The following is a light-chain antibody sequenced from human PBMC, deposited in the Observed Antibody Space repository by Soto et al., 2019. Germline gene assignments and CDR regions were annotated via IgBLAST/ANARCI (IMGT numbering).Light chain of an antibody. CDR1: QTISRR. CDR3: QQYDSYSAMYT. CDR2: DAS. V-gene: IGKV1-5*01. Sequence: DIQMTQSPSTLSASVGDRVTITCRASQTISRRLAWYQQKPGQAPKLLIYDASTLKSGVPSRFSGSGSGTEFTLTISSLQPNDFATYYCQQYDSYSAMYTFGQGTKLDIK. J-gene: IGKJ2*01.